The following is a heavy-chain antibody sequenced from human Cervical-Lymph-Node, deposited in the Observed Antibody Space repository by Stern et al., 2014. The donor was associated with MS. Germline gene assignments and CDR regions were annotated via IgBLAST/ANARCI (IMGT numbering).Heavy chain of an antibody. CDR2: IYYSATS. J-gene: IGHJ6*02. CDR3: ARWTEEKYIYHGMDV. V-gene: IGHV4-59*12. Sequence: QVQLVESGPGVVKPSETLSLTCTVSGGPISNYYWSWIRQPPGKGLEWIAYIYYSATSESTPSLKSRVPISMDTSQTQLSLTLRSVTAADTAVYYCARWTEEKYIYHGMDVWGQGTTVTVSS. CDR1: GGPISNYY. D-gene: IGHD1-1*01.